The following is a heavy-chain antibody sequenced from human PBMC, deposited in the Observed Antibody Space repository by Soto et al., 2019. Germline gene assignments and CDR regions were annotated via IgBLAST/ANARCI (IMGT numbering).Heavy chain of an antibody. CDR1: GFTFSSYS. CDR3: ARDSTSPQYSYGYSGDFDY. CDR2: ISSSSSYI. V-gene: IGHV3-21*01. J-gene: IGHJ4*02. D-gene: IGHD5-18*01. Sequence: GGSLRLSCAASGFTFSSYSMNWVRQAPGKGLEWVSSISSSSSYIYYADSVKGRFTISRDNAKNSLYLQMNSLRAEDTAVYYCARDSTSPQYSYGYSGDFDYWGQGTLVTVSS.